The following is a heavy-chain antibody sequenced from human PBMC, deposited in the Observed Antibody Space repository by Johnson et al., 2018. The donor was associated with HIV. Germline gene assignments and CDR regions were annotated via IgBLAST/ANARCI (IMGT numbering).Heavy chain of an antibody. V-gene: IGHV3-11*01. J-gene: IGHJ3*01. CDR3: ARETRSAAAGHGAFDV. CDR2: ISSSGDTT. D-gene: IGHD6-13*01. CDR1: GFTFSDYY. Sequence: QVQLVESGGGLVKPGGSLRLSCAASGFTFSDYYMSWIRQAPGKGLEWVSYISSSGDTTHYADSVKGRFTISRDNSKNTLYLQMNSLRAEDTAVYYCARETRSAAAGHGAFDVWGQGTMVTVSS.